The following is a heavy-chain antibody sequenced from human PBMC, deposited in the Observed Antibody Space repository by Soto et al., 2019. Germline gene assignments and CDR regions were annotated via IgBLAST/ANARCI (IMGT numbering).Heavy chain of an antibody. D-gene: IGHD3-3*01. Sequence: GGSLRLSCAASGFTFSSYWMSWVRQAPGKGLEWVAAISGGGGSKYYADSVKGRSTISRDNSKNTLYLQMNSLRAEDTAVYYCAKARDLITIFGVVIIKGFDYWGQGTLVTVSS. CDR1: GFTFSSYW. J-gene: IGHJ4*02. V-gene: IGHV3-23*01. CDR2: ISGGGGSK. CDR3: AKARDLITIFGVVIIKGFDY.